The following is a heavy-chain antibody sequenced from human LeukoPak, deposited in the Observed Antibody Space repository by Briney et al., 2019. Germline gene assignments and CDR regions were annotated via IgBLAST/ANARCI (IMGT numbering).Heavy chain of an antibody. Sequence: SETLSLTCAVSGGSIAGYNSWTWVRQPPGKGLEWIAEIYHTGRTNYNPSLKSRVTIPVDKSNNQFSLRLSSVTAADTAVYYCARMDYSAGYYFDYWGQGTLVTVSS. CDR2: IYHTGRT. CDR3: ARMDYSAGYYFDY. J-gene: IGHJ4*02. D-gene: IGHD6-13*01. CDR1: GGSIAGYNS. V-gene: IGHV4-4*02.